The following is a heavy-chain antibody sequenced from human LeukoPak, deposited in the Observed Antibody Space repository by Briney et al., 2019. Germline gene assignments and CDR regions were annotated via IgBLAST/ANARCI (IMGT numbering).Heavy chain of an antibody. D-gene: IGHD6-19*01. CDR1: GGSISSYY. Sequence: SETLSLTCTVSGGSISSYYWSWIRQPPGKGLEWIGYMYYNERTNYNPSLKSRVTISVDTSKNQFSLKLTSVTAADTAVYYCARSQARLGWFDPWGQGALVTVSS. V-gene: IGHV4-59*12. CDR2: MYYNERT. J-gene: IGHJ5*02. CDR3: ARSQARLGWFDP.